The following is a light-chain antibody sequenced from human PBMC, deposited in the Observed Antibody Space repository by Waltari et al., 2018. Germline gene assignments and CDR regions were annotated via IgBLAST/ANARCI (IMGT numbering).Light chain of an antibody. CDR1: QSVTASQ. CDR2: GES. V-gene: IGKV3-20*01. CDR3: QQYGSSIPFT. J-gene: IGKJ3*01. Sequence: EIVLTQSPGTMSLSPGDRATLSCRASQSVTASQVAWYQQKPGQAPRLLIYGESTRATGSPDRFSGTGSGTDFILTISGLEPEDFAVYFCQQYGSSIPFTFGPGTKV.